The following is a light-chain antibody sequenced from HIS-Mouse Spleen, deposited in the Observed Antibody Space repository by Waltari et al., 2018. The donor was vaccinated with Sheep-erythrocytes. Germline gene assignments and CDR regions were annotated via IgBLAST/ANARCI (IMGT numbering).Light chain of an antibody. CDR1: SSNIRAGYD. CDR3: QSYDSSLSGWV. CDR2: GNS. Sequence: QSVLTQPPSVSGAPGQRATISCTGSSSNIRAGYDVHWYQQLPGTAPKLLIYGNSNRPSGVPDRFSGSKSGTSASLAITGLQAEDEADYYCQSYDSSLSGWVFGGGTKLTVL. V-gene: IGLV1-40*01. J-gene: IGLJ3*02.